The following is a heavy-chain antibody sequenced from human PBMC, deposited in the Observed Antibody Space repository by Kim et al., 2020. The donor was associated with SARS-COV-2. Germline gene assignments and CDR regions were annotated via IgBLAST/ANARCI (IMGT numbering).Heavy chain of an antibody. V-gene: IGHV3-53*01. D-gene: IGHD3-10*01. CDR1: GFTVSSNY. J-gene: IGHJ4*02. Sequence: GGSLRLSCAASGFTVSSNYMSWVRQAPGKGLEWVSVIYSGGSTYYADSVKGRFTISRDNSKNTLYLQMNSLRAEDTAVYYCASLVRGVGRFDYWGQGTLVTVSS. CDR3: ASLVRGVGRFDY. CDR2: IYSGGST.